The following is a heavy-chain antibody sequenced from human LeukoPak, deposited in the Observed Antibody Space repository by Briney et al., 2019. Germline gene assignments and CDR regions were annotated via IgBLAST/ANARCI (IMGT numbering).Heavy chain of an antibody. CDR1: GASITNSY. D-gene: IGHD3-16*01. CDR3: ARESVMLYSAYDY. CDR2: VYHSGTT. J-gene: IGHJ4*02. Sequence: SETLSLTCAVSGASITNSYWSWLRQSPGKGLEWIGYVYHSGTTNYNPSLKRRLTISMDTSKNQFSLKLTSVTAADSAVYYCARESVMLYSAYDYWGQGTRVTVSS. V-gene: IGHV4-59*01.